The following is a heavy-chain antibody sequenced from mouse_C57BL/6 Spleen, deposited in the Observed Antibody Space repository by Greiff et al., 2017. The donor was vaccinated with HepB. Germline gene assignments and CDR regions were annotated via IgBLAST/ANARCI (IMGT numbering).Heavy chain of an antibody. V-gene: IGHV1-64*01. D-gene: IGHD1-1*01. CDR3: ARPLVGYYFWFAY. CDR2: IHPNSGST. CDR1: GYTFTSYW. J-gene: IGHJ3*01. Sequence: QVHVKQPGAELVKPGASVKLSCKASGYTFTSYWMHWVKQRPGQGLEWIGMIHPNSGSTNYNEKFKSKATLTVDKSSSTAYMQLSSLTSEDSAVYYCARPLVGYYFWFAYWGQGTLVTVSA.